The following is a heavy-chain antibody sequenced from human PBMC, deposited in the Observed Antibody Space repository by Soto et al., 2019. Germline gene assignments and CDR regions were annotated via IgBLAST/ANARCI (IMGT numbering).Heavy chain of an antibody. CDR1: GGSFSGYY. J-gene: IGHJ4*02. V-gene: IGHV4-34*01. CDR3: ARGAYYGSGTYRTHSFDY. D-gene: IGHD3-10*01. CDR2: INHSGST. Sequence: SETLSLTCAVYGGSFSGYYWSWIRQPPGKGLEWIGEINHSGSTNYNPSLKSRVTISVDTSKNQFSLKVGSVTAADTAVYYCARGAYYGSGTYRTHSFDYWGQGTLVTVSS.